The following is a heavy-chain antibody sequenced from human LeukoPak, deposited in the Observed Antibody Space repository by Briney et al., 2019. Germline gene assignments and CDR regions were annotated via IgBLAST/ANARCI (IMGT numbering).Heavy chain of an antibody. CDR1: GGSVSSGDYY. D-gene: IGHD3-3*01. Sequence: SQTLSLTCTVSGGSVSSGDYYLNWIRQPPGKGLEWIGYIYYSGSTYYNPSLESRITMSVDMSKNQFSLKLTSVTAADTAVYYCASSIDFWSGYYLDYWGQGTLVTVSS. CDR2: IYYSGST. J-gene: IGHJ4*02. CDR3: ASSIDFWSGYYLDY. V-gene: IGHV4-30-4*08.